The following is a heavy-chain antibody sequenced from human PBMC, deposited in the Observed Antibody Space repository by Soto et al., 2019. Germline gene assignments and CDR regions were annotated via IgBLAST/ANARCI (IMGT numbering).Heavy chain of an antibody. CDR2: ILNNGVGT. V-gene: IGHV3-23*01. CDR1: GFTFSSYA. CDR3: ANRRTHYFDY. J-gene: IGHJ4*02. Sequence: GALRLSCAASGFTFSSYAMSWVRQAPGKGLEWVSLILNNGVGTYYADSVKGRFTVSRDNSKNTLYLQMNSLRAEDTAVYYCANRRTHYFDYWGQGTLVTVSS.